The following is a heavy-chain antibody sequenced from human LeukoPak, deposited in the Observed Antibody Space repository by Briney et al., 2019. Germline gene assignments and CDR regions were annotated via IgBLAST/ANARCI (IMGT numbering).Heavy chain of an antibody. D-gene: IGHD4-17*01. J-gene: IGHJ4*02. Sequence: PGGSLRLSCAASGFTFSTKGMSWLRQAPGKGLEWVSAIDGSGGGTYYADSVKGRFTISRDNSKNTLYLQMNSLRAEDTAVYYCAKVPGRATVTKFDYWGQGTLVTVSS. V-gene: IGHV3-23*01. CDR3: AKVPGRATVTKFDY. CDR1: GFTFSTKG. CDR2: IDGSGGGT.